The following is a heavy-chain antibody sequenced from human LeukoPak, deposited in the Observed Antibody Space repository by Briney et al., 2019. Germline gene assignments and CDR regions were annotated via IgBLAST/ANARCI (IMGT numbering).Heavy chain of an antibody. Sequence: SETLSLTCAVYAGSYSGYYWSWIRQPPGKGLEWIGEINHSGSTNYNPSLKSRVTISVDTSKNQFSLKLSSVTAADTAVYYCARGPRYYDSSGYYRYWGQGTLVTVSS. J-gene: IGHJ4*02. CDR3: ARGPRYYDSSGYYRY. V-gene: IGHV4-34*01. CDR1: AGSYSGYY. D-gene: IGHD3-22*01. CDR2: INHSGST.